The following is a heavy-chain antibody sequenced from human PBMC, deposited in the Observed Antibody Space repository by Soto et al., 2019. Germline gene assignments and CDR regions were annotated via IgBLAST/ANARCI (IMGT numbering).Heavy chain of an antibody. CDR3: ARVGYSANQGIDP. CDR2: VYYSGST. D-gene: IGHD1-26*01. Sequence: QLQLQESGPGLAKPSETLSLTCTVSGGSVSTSRYYWGWIRQPPGMGLEWIGNVYYSGSTYSNPSLKRRVTTSVDRSKNQFSLKLSSVTAADTALYYCARVGYSANQGIDPWGQGTLVTVSS. CDR1: GGSVSTSRYY. V-gene: IGHV4-39*02. J-gene: IGHJ5*02.